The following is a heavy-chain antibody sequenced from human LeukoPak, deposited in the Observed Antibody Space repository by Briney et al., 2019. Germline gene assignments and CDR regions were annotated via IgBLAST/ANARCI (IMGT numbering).Heavy chain of an antibody. D-gene: IGHD6-13*01. Sequence: GAAVKDTCLVSGYTFTEISMHWVRQPPGKGLEWVGGFDPEDGETFYAENFQGRVTLTEGTSTDTAYMELTGLTSDDTAMYYCATDIAAVGLDCLDIWGQGTVTTVSS. CDR2: FDPEDGET. V-gene: IGHV1-24*01. J-gene: IGHJ3*02. CDR1: GYTFTEIS. CDR3: ATDIAAVGLDCLDI.